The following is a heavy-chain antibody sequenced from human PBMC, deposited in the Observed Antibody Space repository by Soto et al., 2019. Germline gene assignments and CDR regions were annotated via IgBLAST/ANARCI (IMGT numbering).Heavy chain of an antibody. CDR3: ARGRYGDY. V-gene: IGHV1-18*01. CDR1: GYTFTSYG. D-gene: IGHD1-1*01. Sequence: QVHLVQSGAEVKKPGASVKVSCKASGYTFTSYGITWVRQAPGQGLEWMGWISAHNGNTDYAQKLQGRVIVTRDTATSTASMELRSLRSDDTAVHYCARGRYGDYWGQGALVTVSS. J-gene: IGHJ4*02. CDR2: ISAHNGNT.